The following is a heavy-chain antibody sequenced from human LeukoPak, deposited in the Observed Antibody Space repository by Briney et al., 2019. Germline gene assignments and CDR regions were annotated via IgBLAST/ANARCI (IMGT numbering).Heavy chain of an antibody. Sequence: PSETLSLTCTVSGYSISSGYYWGWIRQPPGKGLEWIGSIYHSGSTYYNPSLKSRVTISVDTSKNQFSLKLSSVTAADTAVYYCARGAYYYDSSGYYFDYWGQGTLVTVSS. V-gene: IGHV4-38-2*02. CDR1: GYSISSGYY. CDR3: ARGAYYYDSSGYYFDY. CDR2: IYHSGST. J-gene: IGHJ4*02. D-gene: IGHD3-22*01.